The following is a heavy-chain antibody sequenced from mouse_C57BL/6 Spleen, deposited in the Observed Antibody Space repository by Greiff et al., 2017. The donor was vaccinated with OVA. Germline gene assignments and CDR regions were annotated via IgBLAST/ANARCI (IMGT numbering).Heavy chain of an antibody. V-gene: IGHV1-61*01. CDR2: IYPSDSET. Sequence: VQLQQPGAELVRPGSSVKLSCKASGYTFTSYWMDWVKQRPGQGLEWIGNIYPSDSETHYNQKFKDKATLTVDKSSSTAYMQLSSLTSEDSAVYYCARVYDGYYWGQGTTLTVSS. CDR1: GYTFTSYW. D-gene: IGHD2-3*01. J-gene: IGHJ2*01. CDR3: ARVYDGYY.